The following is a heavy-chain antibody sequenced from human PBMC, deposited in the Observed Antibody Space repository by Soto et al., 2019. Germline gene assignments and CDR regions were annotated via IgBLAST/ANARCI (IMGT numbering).Heavy chain of an antibody. CDR1: GFTFSNAW. CDR2: IKSKTDGGTT. V-gene: IGHV3-15*01. D-gene: IGHD6-6*01. J-gene: IGHJ3*02. Sequence: GWSLRLSCAASGFTFSNAWMSWVRQAPGKGLEWVGRIKSKTDGGTTDYAAPVKGRFTISRDDSKNTLYLQMNSLKTEDTAVYYCTTDLYIAARPEAFAIWGQGTMVTVSS. CDR3: TTDLYIAARPEAFAI.